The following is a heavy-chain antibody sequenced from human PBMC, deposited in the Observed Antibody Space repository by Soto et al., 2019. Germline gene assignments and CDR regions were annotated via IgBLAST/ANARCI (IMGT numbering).Heavy chain of an antibody. CDR3: ARGGLGNYDSSGPFDF. D-gene: IGHD3-22*01. CDR1: GCSISRDAYS. Sequence: SETLSLTCAVSGCSISRDAYSWSWIRQPPGKGLEWIGYTYHSGSPYYNPSLKSRVTISVDRSKNQFSLKLSSVTAADTAMYYCARGGLGNYDSSGPFDFWGQGILVTVSS. J-gene: IGHJ4*02. V-gene: IGHV4-30-2*01. CDR2: TYHSGSP.